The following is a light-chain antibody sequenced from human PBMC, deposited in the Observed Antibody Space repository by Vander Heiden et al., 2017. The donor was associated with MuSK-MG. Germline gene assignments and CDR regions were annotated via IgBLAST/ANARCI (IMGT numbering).Light chain of an antibody. CDR2: AAS. CDR3: QHKLT. V-gene: IGKV1-39*01. CDR1: QSISSY. Sequence: DIQMTQSPSSLSASVGDGVTITCRASQSISSYLNWYQQKPGKAPKLLIYAASILQSGVTSRFSGSGSGTDFTLTISSLQPEDFATYDCQHKLTFGGGTKVEIK. J-gene: IGKJ4*01.